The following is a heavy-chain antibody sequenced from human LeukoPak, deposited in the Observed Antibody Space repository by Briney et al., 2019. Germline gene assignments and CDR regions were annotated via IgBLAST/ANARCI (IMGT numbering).Heavy chain of an antibody. V-gene: IGHV4-59*01. Sequence: PSETLSLTCTVSGGSISSYYWSWIRQPPGKGLEWIGYIYYSGSTNYNPSLKSRVTISVDTSKNHFSLRLTSVTAADTAVYYCARAEGRAATGLDSWGQGTLVTVSS. CDR2: IYYSGST. D-gene: IGHD6-13*01. CDR3: ARAEGRAATGLDS. J-gene: IGHJ4*02. CDR1: GGSISSYY.